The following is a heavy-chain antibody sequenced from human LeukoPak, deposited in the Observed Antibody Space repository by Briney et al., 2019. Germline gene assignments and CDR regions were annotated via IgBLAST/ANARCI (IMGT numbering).Heavy chain of an antibody. V-gene: IGHV4-59*01. J-gene: IGHJ6*03. Sequence: SETLSLTCTVSGGSISSYYWSWIRQPPGKGLEWIGYIYHSGSTNYNPSLKSRVTISVDTSKNQFSLKLSSVTAADTAVYYCARVDGSGSYYYYYMDVWGKGTTVTVSS. CDR2: IYHSGST. D-gene: IGHD3-10*01. CDR1: GGSISSYY. CDR3: ARVDGSGSYYYYYMDV.